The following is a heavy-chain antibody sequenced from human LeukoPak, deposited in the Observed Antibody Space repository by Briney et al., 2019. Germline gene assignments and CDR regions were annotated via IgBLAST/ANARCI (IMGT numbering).Heavy chain of an antibody. CDR2: IRYDGSNK. J-gene: IGHJ4*02. CDR3: ARVTTYYDFWSGYAVDY. D-gene: IGHD3-3*01. CDR1: GFTFSSYG. Sequence: GGSLRLSCAASGFTFSSYGMHWVRQAPGKGLEWVAFIRYDGSNKYYADSVKGRFTISRDNSKNTLYLQMNSLRAEDTAVYYCARVTTYYDFWSGYAVDYWGQGTLVTVSS. V-gene: IGHV3-30*02.